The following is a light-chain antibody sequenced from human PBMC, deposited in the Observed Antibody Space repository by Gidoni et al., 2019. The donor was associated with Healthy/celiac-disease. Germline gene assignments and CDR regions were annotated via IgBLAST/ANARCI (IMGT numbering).Light chain of an antibody. Sequence: QSALTQPASVSGSPGPSITISCTGTSSDVCGYNYVSWYQQHPGKAPKLMIYDVSNRPSGGSNRFSGSKSGNTASLTISGLQAEDEADYYCSSYTSSSTRVFGGGTKLTVL. CDR3: SSYTSSSTRV. V-gene: IGLV2-14*01. J-gene: IGLJ2*01. CDR1: SSDVCGYNY. CDR2: DVS.